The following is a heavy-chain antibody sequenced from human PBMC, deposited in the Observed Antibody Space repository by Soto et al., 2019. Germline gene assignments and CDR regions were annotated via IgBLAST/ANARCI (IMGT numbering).Heavy chain of an antibody. Sequence: QITLKESGPPLVKPTQTLTLTCTFSAFSLSTGGVGVGWIRQPPGKALEWLALIYWDDDKRYSPSLRSRLTTTKDTTKDQVVLTMTNMDPVDTATYYCIQSRCGGDCVQAYASYYDYGMDVWGQGTTVTVSS. CDR2: IYWDDDK. CDR3: IQSRCGGDCVQAYASYYDYGMDV. D-gene: IGHD2-21*02. V-gene: IGHV2-5*02. J-gene: IGHJ6*02. CDR1: AFSLSTGGVG.